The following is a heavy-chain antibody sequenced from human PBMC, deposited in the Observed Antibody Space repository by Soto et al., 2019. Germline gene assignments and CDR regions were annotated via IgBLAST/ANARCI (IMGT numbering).Heavy chain of an antibody. CDR3: AGDPDSHYNDSHASSYP. CDR1: GGTFSTYT. Sequence: QVQLVQSGAEVKKPGSSVKVSCKASGGTFSTYTITWVRQAPGQGLEWMGRIIPIIGIINYAQKFQGRVNISADXXXGXXYMELTGLRSDDTAVYYCAGDPDSHYNDSHASSYPWGQGTLVTVSS. CDR2: IIPIIGII. J-gene: IGHJ5*02. V-gene: IGHV1-69*08. D-gene: IGHD4-4*01.